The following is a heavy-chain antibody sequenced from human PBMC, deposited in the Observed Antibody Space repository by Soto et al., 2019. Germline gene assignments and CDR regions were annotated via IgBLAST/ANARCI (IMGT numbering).Heavy chain of an antibody. CDR3: VKVNLXAQPYFED. CDR1: GDTVSELA. CDR2: VDPEDGET. Sequence: ASVKVSCKVSGDTVSELALHWVRQTPGKGPEWMGGVDPEDGETIYAQNFQDRVIMTEDTSRNTVFMELRSLTSGDTAVYYCVKVNLXAQPYFEDWGQGTLVTVSS. V-gene: IGHV1-24*01. J-gene: IGHJ4*02.